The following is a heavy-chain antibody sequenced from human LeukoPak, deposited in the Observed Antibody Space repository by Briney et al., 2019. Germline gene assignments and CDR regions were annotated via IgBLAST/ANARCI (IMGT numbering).Heavy chain of an antibody. V-gene: IGHV3-21*01. D-gene: IGHD2-15*01. Sequence: PGGSLRLSCAASGFTLSRYSMNWVRQAPGKGLEWVSSISSSSSYIYYGDSVKGRFTISRDNAKNSLYLQINSLRAEDTAVYYCARGIVVVVAATPTFFYWGQGTLVTVSS. CDR2: ISSSSSYI. CDR3: ARGIVVVVAATPTFFY. J-gene: IGHJ4*02. CDR1: GFTLSRYS.